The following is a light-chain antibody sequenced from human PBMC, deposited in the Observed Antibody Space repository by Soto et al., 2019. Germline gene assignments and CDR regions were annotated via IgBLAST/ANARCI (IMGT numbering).Light chain of an antibody. V-gene: IGLV1-44*01. CDR3: AAWDDSLNGLV. CDR1: SSNIGSNT. Sequence: QSVLTQPPSASGTPGQRVTISCSGSSSNIGSNTVNWYQQLPGTAPKLLIYRSNQRPSGVPDRFSGSKSGASASLAISGLQSEDEADYYCAAWDDSLNGLVFGGGTKVTVL. J-gene: IGLJ2*01. CDR2: RSN.